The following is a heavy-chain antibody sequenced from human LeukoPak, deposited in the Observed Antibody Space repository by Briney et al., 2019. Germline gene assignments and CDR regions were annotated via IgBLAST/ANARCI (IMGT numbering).Heavy chain of an antibody. Sequence: KPSETLSLTCAVYGGSFSGYYWSWIRQPPGKGLEWIGEINHSGSTNYNPSLKSRATISVDTSKNQFSLKLSSVTAADTAVYYCARGPRGYSYGYFDYWGQGTLVTVSS. J-gene: IGHJ4*02. CDR2: INHSGST. D-gene: IGHD5-18*01. V-gene: IGHV4-34*01. CDR3: ARGPRGYSYGYFDY. CDR1: GGSFSGYY.